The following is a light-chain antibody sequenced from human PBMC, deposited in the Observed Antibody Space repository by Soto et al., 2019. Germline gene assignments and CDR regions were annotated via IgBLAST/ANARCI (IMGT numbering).Light chain of an antibody. Sequence: DIQMTQSPSSLSASIGDRVTITCRASQGISSYLDWYQQKPGKAHKLLIYAASTLKSGVPSRFSGGGSGKDFTLTISSLQPEDFATYYCQQLNSYPIPFGQGTRRRL. J-gene: IGKJ5*01. CDR2: AAS. CDR3: QQLNSYPIP. CDR1: QGISSY. V-gene: IGKV1-9*01.